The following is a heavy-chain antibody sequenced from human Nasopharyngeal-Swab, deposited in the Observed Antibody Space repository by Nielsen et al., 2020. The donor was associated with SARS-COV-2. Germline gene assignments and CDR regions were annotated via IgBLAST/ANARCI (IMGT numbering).Heavy chain of an antibody. Sequence: GESLKISCAASGFTFSSYDMHWVRQATGKGLEWVSAIGTAGDTYYADSVKGRFTISRDNAENSLYLQMNSLRAEDTAVYYCAKDIRGYYDFSPWGLGTLVTVAS. CDR1: GFTFSSYD. D-gene: IGHD3-3*01. V-gene: IGHV3-13*01. J-gene: IGHJ5*02. CDR2: IGTAGDT. CDR3: AKDIRGYYDFSP.